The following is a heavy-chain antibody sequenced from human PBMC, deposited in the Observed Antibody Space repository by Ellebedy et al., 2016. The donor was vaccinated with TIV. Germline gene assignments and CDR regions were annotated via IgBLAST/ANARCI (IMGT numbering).Heavy chain of an antibody. CDR3: VKEGNGDV. CDR2: VRYDGTTK. V-gene: IGHV3-30*02. CDR1: GFTFSDYW. J-gene: IGHJ6*02. Sequence: GESLKISCAASGFTFSDYWMSWVRQAPGKGLEWVAFVRYDGTTKYHADSVKGRFTISRDNSKNTLFLQMNTLRLEDTAVYYCVKEGNGDVWGQGTTVTVSS. D-gene: IGHD2-8*01.